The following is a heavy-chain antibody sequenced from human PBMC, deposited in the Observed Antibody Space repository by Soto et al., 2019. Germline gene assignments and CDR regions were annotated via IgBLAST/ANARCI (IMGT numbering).Heavy chain of an antibody. Sequence: GPSVKVSCKASGRSFSSDGVSWVRQAPGQGLEWMGGIIPVFGNTKYVQRFQGRLTITADKSTSTVYMEMSSLSSEDTAVYFCARGQYYSSGSAATSYFYFGIDVWGQGTTVTVSS. V-gene: IGHV1-69*06. J-gene: IGHJ6*02. CDR3: ARGQYYSSGSAATSYFYFGIDV. CDR2: IIPVFGNT. D-gene: IGHD3-10*01. CDR1: GRSFSSDG.